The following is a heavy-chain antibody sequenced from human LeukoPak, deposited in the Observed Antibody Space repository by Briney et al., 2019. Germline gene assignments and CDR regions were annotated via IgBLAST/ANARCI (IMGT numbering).Heavy chain of an antibody. CDR3: ARRSYCSSTSCRTSFDY. V-gene: IGHV1-2*02. CDR2: INPNSGGT. D-gene: IGHD2-2*01. CDR1: GYTFTGYY. Sequence: ASEKVSCKASGYTFTGYYMHWVRQAPGQGLEWMGWINPNSGGTDYAQKFQGRVTMTRDTSISTAYMELSRLRSDDTAVYYCARRSYCSSTSCRTSFDYWGQGTLVTVSS. J-gene: IGHJ4*02.